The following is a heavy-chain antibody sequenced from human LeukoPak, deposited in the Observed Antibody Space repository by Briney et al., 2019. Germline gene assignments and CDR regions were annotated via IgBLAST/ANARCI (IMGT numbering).Heavy chain of an antibody. D-gene: IGHD3-10*01. Sequence: SETLSLTCAVYGGSFSGYYWSWIRQPPGKGLEWIGEINHSGSTNYNPSLKSRVTISVDTSKNQFSLKLSSVTAADTAVYYCARDSGYYFDYWGQGTLVIVSS. CDR3: ARDSGYYFDY. CDR2: INHSGST. V-gene: IGHV4-34*01. CDR1: GGSFSGYY. J-gene: IGHJ4*02.